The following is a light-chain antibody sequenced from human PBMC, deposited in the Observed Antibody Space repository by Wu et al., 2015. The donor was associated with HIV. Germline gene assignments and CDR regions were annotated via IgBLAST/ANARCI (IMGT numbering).Light chain of an antibody. V-gene: IGKV3-20*01. J-gene: IGKJ1*01. CDR1: QTVPRNY. CDR3: QQYGDSPWT. CDR2: GAT. Sequence: EIVLTQSPDTLSLSPGEGATLSCKASQTVPRNYLAWYQQKPGQAPRLLIYGATNRAASNPGRFSGSGSGTDFTLAISGLETEDFAMYFCQQYGDSPWTFGQGTKIEIK.